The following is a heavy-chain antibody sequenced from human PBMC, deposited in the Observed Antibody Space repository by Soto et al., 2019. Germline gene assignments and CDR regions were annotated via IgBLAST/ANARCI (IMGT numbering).Heavy chain of an antibody. Sequence: SETLSLTCTVSGGSISSGGYYWSWIRQHPGKGLEWIGYIYYSGSTYYNPSLKSRVTISVDTSKNQFSLKLSSVTAADTAVYYCARASFPTTTVTTFAHYYGMDFWGQGTTVNVSS. J-gene: IGHJ6*02. D-gene: IGHD4-17*01. CDR1: GGSISSGGYY. V-gene: IGHV4-31*03. CDR3: ARASFPTTTVTTFAHYYGMDF. CDR2: IYYSGST.